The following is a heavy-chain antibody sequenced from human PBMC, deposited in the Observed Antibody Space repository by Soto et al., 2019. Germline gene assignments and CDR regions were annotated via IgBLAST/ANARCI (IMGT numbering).Heavy chain of an antibody. J-gene: IGHJ3*02. Sequence: QVQLVESGGGVVQPGRSLRLSCAASDFTFISYGMHWVRQAPGKGLEWVTIISYDGSNKDYVDSVKGRFTISRDNSRNTMYMPMTSLRAAAAAVSSCATDKGRYFDDALAIWGQGTMVIVSS. CDR1: DFTFISYG. CDR2: ISYDGSNK. D-gene: IGHD3-9*01. CDR3: ATDKGRYFDDALAI. V-gene: IGHV3-30*03.